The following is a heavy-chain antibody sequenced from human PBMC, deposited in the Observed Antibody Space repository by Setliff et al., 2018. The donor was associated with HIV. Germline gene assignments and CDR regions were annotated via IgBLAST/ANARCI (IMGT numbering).Heavy chain of an antibody. Sequence: AASVKVSCKTSGFTFNHYGITWVRQAPGQGLEWMGWISAYNGDTKYSQTFQGRVTMTTDTPTATAFMELRSLRSDDTAVYYCARDPSNTSGWLPYYDYWGQGALVTVSS. CDR3: ARDPSNTSGWLPYYDY. CDR2: ISAYNGDT. V-gene: IGHV1-18*01. J-gene: IGHJ4*02. CDR1: GFTFNHYG. D-gene: IGHD6-19*01.